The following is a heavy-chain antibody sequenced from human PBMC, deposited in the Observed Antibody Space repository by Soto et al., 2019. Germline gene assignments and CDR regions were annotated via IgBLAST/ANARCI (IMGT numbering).Heavy chain of an antibody. CDR2: IYHSGST. J-gene: IGHJ6*02. CDR3: AGPRTTVTTDHYYYYGMDV. D-gene: IGHD4-17*01. Sequence: TLSLTCAVSGYSISSGYYWGWIRQPPGKGLEWIGSIYHSGSTYYNPSLKSRVTISVDTSKNQFSLKLSSVTAADTAVYYCAGPRTTVTTDHYYYYGMDVWGQGTTVTVSS. V-gene: IGHV4-38-2*01. CDR1: GYSISSGYY.